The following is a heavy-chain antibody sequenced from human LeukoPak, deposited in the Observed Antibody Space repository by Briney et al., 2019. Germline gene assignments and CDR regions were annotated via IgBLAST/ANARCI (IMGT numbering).Heavy chain of an antibody. J-gene: IGHJ4*02. V-gene: IGHV3-74*01. D-gene: IGHD4-23*01. CDR2: IASDGSST. CDR3: ARGRPHGNDY. CDR1: GFTLSSYW. Sequence: GGSLRLSCAASGFTLSSYWMNWVRQAPGKGRVWVSRIASDGSSTTYADSVKGRFSISRDNAKNTLYLQMNSLRVEDTAVYYCARGRPHGNDYWGQGTLVTVSS.